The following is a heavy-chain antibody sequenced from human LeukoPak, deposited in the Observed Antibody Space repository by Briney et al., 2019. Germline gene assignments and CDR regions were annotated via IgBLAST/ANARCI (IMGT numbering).Heavy chain of an antibody. V-gene: IGHV1-69*13. Sequence: SVKVSCKASEGTFGAYSLDWVRQAPGQGLEWLGGINPILNILNYAQKFRGRVTITADESTNTAYMDLSSLKYDDTAVYYCAAGIRLGESFFDYWGQGALVTVSS. J-gene: IGHJ4*02. CDR1: EGTFGAYS. CDR2: INPILNIL. D-gene: IGHD3-10*01. CDR3: AAGIRLGESFFDY.